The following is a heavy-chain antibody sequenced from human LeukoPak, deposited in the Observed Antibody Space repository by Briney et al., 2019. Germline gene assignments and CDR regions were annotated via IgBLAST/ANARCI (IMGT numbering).Heavy chain of an antibody. CDR2: IYYSGST. CDR3: ARDTRMSRGYHYFDL. CDR1: GDSISSGDYY. Sequence: PSETLSLTCSVSGDSISSGDYYWSWVRQPPGKTLECIGYIYYSGSTYSNPSLRSRVTISVDTPNKQFSLKLSSVTAADTAVYYCARDTRMSRGYHYFDLWGQGTLVTVSS. V-gene: IGHV4-30-4*01. J-gene: IGHJ4*02. D-gene: IGHD3-22*01.